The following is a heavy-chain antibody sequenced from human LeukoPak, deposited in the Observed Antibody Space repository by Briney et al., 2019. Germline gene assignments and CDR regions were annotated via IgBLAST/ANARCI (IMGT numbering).Heavy chain of an antibody. Sequence: GGSLRLSCAASGFTFSSYSMNWVRQAPGKGLEWVSSISSSSYIYYADSVKGRFTISRDNAKNSLYLQMNSLRAEDTAVYYCARDRGDGYSPDFDYWGQGTLVTVSS. D-gene: IGHD5-24*01. J-gene: IGHJ4*02. V-gene: IGHV3-21*01. CDR2: ISSSSYI. CDR1: GFTFSSYS. CDR3: ARDRGDGYSPDFDY.